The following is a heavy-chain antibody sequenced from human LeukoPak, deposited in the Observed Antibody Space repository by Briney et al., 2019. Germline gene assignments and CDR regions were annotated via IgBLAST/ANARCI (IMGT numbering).Heavy chain of an antibody. Sequence: GGSLRLSCAASGFTFSSYGMHWVRQASGKGLEWVAVIWYDGSNEYYADSVKGRFTISRDNSKNTLYLQMNSLRAEDTAVYYCARSDWFMYAFDIWGQGTMVTVSS. J-gene: IGHJ3*02. V-gene: IGHV3-33*01. CDR1: GFTFSSYG. D-gene: IGHD3-9*01. CDR3: ARSDWFMYAFDI. CDR2: IWYDGSNE.